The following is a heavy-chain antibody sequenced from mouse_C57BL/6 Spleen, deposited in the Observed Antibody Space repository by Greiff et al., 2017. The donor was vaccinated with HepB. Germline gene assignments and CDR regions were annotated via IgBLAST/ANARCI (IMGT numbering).Heavy chain of an antibody. Sequence: EVMLVESGEGLVKPGGSLKLSCAASGFTFSSYAMSWVRQTPEKRLEWVAYISSGGDYIYYADTVKGRFTISRDNARNTLYLQMSSLKSEDTAMYYCTRDLPYYGSTLRGYFDVWGTGTTVTVSS. CDR3: TRDLPYYGSTLRGYFDV. V-gene: IGHV5-9-1*02. CDR1: GFTFSSYA. D-gene: IGHD1-1*01. CDR2: ISSGGDYI. J-gene: IGHJ1*03.